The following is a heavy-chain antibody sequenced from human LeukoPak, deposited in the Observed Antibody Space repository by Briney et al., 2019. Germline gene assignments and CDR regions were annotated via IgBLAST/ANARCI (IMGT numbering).Heavy chain of an antibody. Sequence: SETLSLTCAVSGYSISSGYYWGWIRQPPGKGLEWIGSIYHSGSTYYNPSLKSRVTISVDTSKNQFSLELSSVTAADTAVYYCASDASSGWFDYWSQGTLVTVSS. V-gene: IGHV4-38-2*01. D-gene: IGHD6-19*01. CDR1: GYSISSGYY. J-gene: IGHJ5*01. CDR2: IYHSGST. CDR3: ASDASSGWFDY.